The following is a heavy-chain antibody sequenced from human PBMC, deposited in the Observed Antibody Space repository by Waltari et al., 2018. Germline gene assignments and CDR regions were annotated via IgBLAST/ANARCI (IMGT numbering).Heavy chain of an antibody. V-gene: IGHV3-23*04. D-gene: IGHD1-26*01. Sequence: EVQLVESGGGLVQPGGSLRLSCAASGFTFSSSALRWVRQAPGKGLEWVSAISGSGGSTYYADSVKGRFTISRDNSKNTLYLQMNSRRAEDTAVYYCASGAGSYFDYWGQGTLVTVSS. CDR2: ISGSGGST. CDR1: GFTFSSSA. CDR3: ASGAGSYFDY. J-gene: IGHJ4*02.